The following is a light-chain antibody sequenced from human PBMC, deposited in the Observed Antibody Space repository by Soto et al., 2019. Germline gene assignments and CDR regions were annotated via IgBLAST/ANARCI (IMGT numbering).Light chain of an antibody. CDR3: HQRSNWPPDT. Sequence: EIVLTQSPDTLSLSPGEGASLAGRASQSVHTFLAWYQQKPGQAPRLLIYGASTRATGVPARFSGSGSGTDFTLTISSLEPEDFAVYYCHQRSNWPPDTFGQGTRLEIK. J-gene: IGKJ5*01. CDR1: QSVHTF. CDR2: GAS. V-gene: IGKV3-11*01.